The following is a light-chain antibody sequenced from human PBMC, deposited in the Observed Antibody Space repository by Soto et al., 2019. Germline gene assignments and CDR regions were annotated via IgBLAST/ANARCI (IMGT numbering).Light chain of an antibody. CDR2: GAS. V-gene: IGKV3-15*01. J-gene: IGKJ1*01. CDR1: QSVSTS. Sequence: EMVMTQSPATLSVSPGERATLSCRASQSVSTSLAWYQQKPGQAPRLLIYGASTRATGIPARFSGSGSGTEFTLTISSQQSEDFAVYYCQQYNNWPRTFGQETKV. CDR3: QQYNNWPRT.